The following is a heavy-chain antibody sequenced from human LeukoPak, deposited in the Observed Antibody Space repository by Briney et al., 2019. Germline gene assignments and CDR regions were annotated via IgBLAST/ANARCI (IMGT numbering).Heavy chain of an antibody. CDR3: ARGWFGESHGMDV. J-gene: IGHJ6*02. D-gene: IGHD3-10*01. CDR2: ISSSSSYI. Sequence: GGSLRLSCAASGFTFSSYSMNWVRQAPGKGLEWVSSISSSSSYIYYADSVKGRFTISRDNAMNSLYLQMNSLRAEDTAVYYCARGWFGESHGMDVWGQGTTVTVSS. V-gene: IGHV3-21*01. CDR1: GFTFSSYS.